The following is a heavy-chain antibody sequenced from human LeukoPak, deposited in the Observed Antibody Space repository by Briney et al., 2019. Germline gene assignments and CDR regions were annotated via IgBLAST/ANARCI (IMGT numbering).Heavy chain of an antibody. V-gene: IGHV3-49*03. J-gene: IGHJ3*02. CDR3: TRAGHCSGGSCYRDGDAFDI. CDR1: GFTFGDYA. Sequence: GGSLRLSCTASGFTFGDYAMSWFRQAPGKGLEWVGFIRSKAYGGTTEYAASVKGRFTISRDDSKSIAYLQMNSLKTEDTAVHYCTRAGHCSGGSCYRDGDAFDIWGQGTMVTVSS. CDR2: IRSKAYGGTT. D-gene: IGHD2-15*01.